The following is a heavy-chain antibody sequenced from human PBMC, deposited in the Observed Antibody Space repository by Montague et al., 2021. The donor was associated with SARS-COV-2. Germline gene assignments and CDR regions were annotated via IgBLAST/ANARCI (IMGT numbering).Heavy chain of an antibody. J-gene: IGHJ6*02. V-gene: IGHV6-1*01. CDR1: GDSVSSNSAD. CDR2: IYYRSKWYH. CDR3: ARRRAYNVYDSGLDV. D-gene: IGHD5/OR15-5a*01. Sequence: CAISGDSVSSNSADCNRLRQTPSRGLEWLGRIYYRSKWYHDYAVSVISRITINPDTSKNQFSLLLNSVTPEDTAVYHCARRRAYNVYDSGLDVWGQGATVTVSS.